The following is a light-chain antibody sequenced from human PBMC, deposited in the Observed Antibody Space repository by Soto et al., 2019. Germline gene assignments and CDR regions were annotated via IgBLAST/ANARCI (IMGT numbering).Light chain of an antibody. Sequence: DVVMTQSPLSLSVIPGQPASISCRSSQSPVTSDGNTYLNWLHQRPGQSPRRLIDKISNRDSGVPDRFIGSGSGTEFTLKISRLEAEDVGIYYCMQGTSWPYTFGQGTKLEI. V-gene: IGKV2-30*01. CDR1: QSPVTSDGNTY. J-gene: IGKJ2*01. CDR3: MQGTSWPYT. CDR2: KIS.